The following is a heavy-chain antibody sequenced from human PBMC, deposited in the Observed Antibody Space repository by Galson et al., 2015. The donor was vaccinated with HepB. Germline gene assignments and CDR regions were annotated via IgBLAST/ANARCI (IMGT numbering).Heavy chain of an antibody. Sequence: SLRLSCAGSGFNFGDHAMHWVRQVPGKGLEWVSAISWNSGGVGYADSVRGRFTISRDNAKNSLYLQMNSLRVEDTAVYYCARDDYGEDGLLDYWGRGTRVTVSS. CDR1: GFNFGDHA. CDR2: ISWNSGGV. V-gene: IGHV3-9*01. D-gene: IGHD4-17*01. CDR3: ARDDYGEDGLLDY. J-gene: IGHJ4*02.